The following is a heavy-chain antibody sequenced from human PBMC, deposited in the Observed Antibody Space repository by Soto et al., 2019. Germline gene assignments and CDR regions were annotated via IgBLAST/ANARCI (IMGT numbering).Heavy chain of an antibody. Sequence: HGESLKISCKTSGYSFTNYWINWVRQMPGKGLEWMGRIDPSDSYANYSPSFQGHVTISADKSISTAYLQWSSLKASDTAMYYCARHRPPKISTDYGMDVWGQGTTVTVSS. CDR2: IDPSDSYA. CDR1: GYSFTNYW. J-gene: IGHJ6*02. CDR3: ARHRPPKISTDYGMDV. V-gene: IGHV5-10-1*01.